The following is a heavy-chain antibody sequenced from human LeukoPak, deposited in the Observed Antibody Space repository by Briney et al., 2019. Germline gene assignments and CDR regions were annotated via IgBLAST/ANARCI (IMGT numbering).Heavy chain of an antibody. D-gene: IGHD1-26*01. CDR1: GGSISSSSYY. CDR2: IYYSGST. CDR3: ARAEGWARGNYYGMDV. J-gene: IGHJ6*02. V-gene: IGHV4-39*07. Sequence: SSETLSLTCTVSGGSISSSSYYWGWIRQPPGKGLEWIGSIYYSGSTYYNASLKSRVTISLDTSKNRFSLKLSSVTAADTAVYYCARAEGWARGNYYGMDVWGQGTTVTVSS.